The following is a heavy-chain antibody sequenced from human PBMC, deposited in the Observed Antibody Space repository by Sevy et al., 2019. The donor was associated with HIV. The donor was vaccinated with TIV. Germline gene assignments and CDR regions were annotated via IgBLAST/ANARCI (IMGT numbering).Heavy chain of an antibody. V-gene: IGHV3-7*01. Sequence: GGSLRLSCTASGFTFSAYWMTWVRQAPGKGLEWVASIREDGSDKKDVDSVRGRLTISRDNAKNSLYLQMKSLRAEDTALYYCARLSCGGGSCYSAFDYWGQGTLVTVSS. CDR1: GFTFSAYW. J-gene: IGHJ4*02. D-gene: IGHD2-15*01. CDR2: IREDGSDK. CDR3: ARLSCGGGSCYSAFDY.